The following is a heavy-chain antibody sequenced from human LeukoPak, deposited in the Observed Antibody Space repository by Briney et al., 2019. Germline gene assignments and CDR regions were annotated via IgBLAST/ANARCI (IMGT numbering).Heavy chain of an antibody. CDR3: AKERLLWFGEDHDAFDI. J-gene: IGHJ3*02. CDR1: GLPFSSYA. V-gene: IGHV3-23*01. CDR2: ISGSGGST. Sequence: PGGYLRLSCAASGLPFSSYAMSWVRQAPGKGLEWVSAISGSGGSTYYADSVKGRFTISRDNSKNTLYLQMNSLRAEDTAVYYCAKERLLWFGEDHDAFDIWGQGTMVTVSS. D-gene: IGHD3-10*01.